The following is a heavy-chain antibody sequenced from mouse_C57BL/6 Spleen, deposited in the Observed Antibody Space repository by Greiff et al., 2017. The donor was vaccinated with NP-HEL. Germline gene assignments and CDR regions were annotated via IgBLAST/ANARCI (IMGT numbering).Heavy chain of an antibody. CDR3: ARTSNDLLYYAMDY. Sequence: ESGPGLVKPSQSLSLTCSVTGYSITSGYYWNWIRQFPGNKLEWMGYISYDGSNNYNPSLKNRISITRDTSKNQFFLKLNSVTTEDTATYYCARTSNDLLYYAMDYWGQGTSVTVSS. D-gene: IGHD2-12*01. CDR1: GYSITSGYY. J-gene: IGHJ4*01. CDR2: ISYDGSN. V-gene: IGHV3-6*01.